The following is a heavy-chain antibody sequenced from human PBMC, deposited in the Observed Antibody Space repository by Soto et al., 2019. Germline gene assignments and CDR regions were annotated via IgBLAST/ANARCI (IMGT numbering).Heavy chain of an antibody. Sequence: SETLSLTCTVSGGSISSGGTGSYWTWIRQLPGKGLEWIGSIYYSGSTYYNPSLKSRVTISVDTSKNQFSLKLSSVTAADTAVYYCARRRDGYNFDYWGQGTLVTVSS. CDR2: IYYSGST. D-gene: IGHD5-12*01. J-gene: IGHJ4*02. CDR3: ARRRDGYNFDY. CDR1: GGSISSGGTGSY. V-gene: IGHV4-39*01.